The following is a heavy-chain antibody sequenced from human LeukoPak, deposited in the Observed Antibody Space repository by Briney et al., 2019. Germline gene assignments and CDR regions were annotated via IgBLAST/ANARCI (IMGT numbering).Heavy chain of an antibody. CDR3: ARGAHYCSSTSCYPGEVDY. Sequence: SETLSLTCTVSGGSISSYSYYWGWIRQPPGKGLEWIGSINYSGSTYSNLSLKSRVTMSVDTSKNQFSLKLSSVTAADTAVYYCARGAHYCSSTSCYPGEVDYWGQGTLVTVSS. D-gene: IGHD2-2*01. CDR1: GGSISSYSYY. J-gene: IGHJ4*02. CDR2: INYSGST. V-gene: IGHV4-39*07.